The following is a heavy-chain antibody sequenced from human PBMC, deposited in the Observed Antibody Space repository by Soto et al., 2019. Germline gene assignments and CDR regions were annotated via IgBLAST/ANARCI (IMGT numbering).Heavy chain of an antibody. CDR3: TSGWFGEFVYYFDY. Sequence: QVQLVQSGAEVKKPGASVKVSCKTSGYTFTTYGISWVRQAPGQGLEWMGWISPYNGNTKYAQKLQGRVTMTADTSXSTAYMDLRSLTSDDTAVYYCTSGWFGEFVYYFDYWGQGTLVTVSS. J-gene: IGHJ4*02. D-gene: IGHD3-10*01. V-gene: IGHV1-18*01. CDR2: ISPYNGNT. CDR1: GYTFTTYG.